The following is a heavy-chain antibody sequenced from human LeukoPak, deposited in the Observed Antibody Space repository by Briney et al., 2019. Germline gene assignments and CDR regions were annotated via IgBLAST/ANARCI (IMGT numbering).Heavy chain of an antibody. CDR1: GFTFSSYA. CDR2: ISGSGGST. V-gene: IGHV3-23*01. J-gene: IGHJ6*03. CDR3: AKRGYPYYYYMDV. D-gene: IGHD1-1*01. Sequence: GGSLRLSCAASGFTFSSYAMRWVRQAPGKGLEWVSAISGSGGSTYYADSVKGRFTISRDNSKNTLYLQMNSLRAEDTAVYYCAKRGYPYYYYMDVWGKGTTVTVSS.